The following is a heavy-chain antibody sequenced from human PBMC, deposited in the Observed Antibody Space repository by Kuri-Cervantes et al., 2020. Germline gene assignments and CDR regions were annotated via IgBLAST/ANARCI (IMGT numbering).Heavy chain of an antibody. CDR1: GYSFTSYW. J-gene: IGHJ4*02. CDR3: ARRSSSWQD. CDR2: IYPGDSDT. Sequence: KVSCKGSGYSFTSYWIGWVRQMPGKVMEWMGIIYPGDSDTRYSPSFQGQVTISADKSTRTAYLQWSRLKASDTAMYYCARRSSSWQDWCQGTLVTVSS. D-gene: IGHD6-13*01. V-gene: IGHV5-51*01.